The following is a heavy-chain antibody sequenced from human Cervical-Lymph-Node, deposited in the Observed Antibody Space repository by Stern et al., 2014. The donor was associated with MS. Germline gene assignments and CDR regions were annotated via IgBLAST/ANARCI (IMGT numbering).Heavy chain of an antibody. CDR1: GFTLNTYS. CDR2: ISYSSSYI. CDR3: ARDWLLDY. V-gene: IGHV3-21*01. Sequence: QLVQSGGGLVKPGGSLRLSCAASGFTLNTYSMNWVRQAPGKGLEWVSSISYSSSYIFYADSVKGRFTVSRDNGKNSLYLQMNSLRAEDTAVYYCARDWLLDYWGRGTLVTVSS. J-gene: IGHJ4*02. D-gene: IGHD5-12*01.